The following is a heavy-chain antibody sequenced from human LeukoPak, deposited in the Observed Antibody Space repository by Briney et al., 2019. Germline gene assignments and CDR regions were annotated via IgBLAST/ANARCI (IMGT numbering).Heavy chain of an antibody. D-gene: IGHD6-19*01. V-gene: IGHV3-66*01. CDR2: IHPGGTI. Sequence: GGSLRLSCAASGFTVSSKYMGWVRQAPGKGLEWVSVIHPGGTIYYADSVKGTFTISRDNSKNTLYLEMNTLRVEDTAVYYCAMYSSAWYAVYWGQGTLLTVSS. CDR1: GFTVSSKY. J-gene: IGHJ4*02. CDR3: AMYSSAWYAVY.